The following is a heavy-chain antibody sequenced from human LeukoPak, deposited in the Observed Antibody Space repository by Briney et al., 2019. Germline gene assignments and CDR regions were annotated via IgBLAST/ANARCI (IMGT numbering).Heavy chain of an antibody. V-gene: IGHV1-2*06. J-gene: IGHJ5*02. Sequence: ASVKVSCQASGYPFTGYYIQWVRQAPGQGLEWMGRIKSNTGGANYAQKFQGRVTLTRDTSITTAYMELSRLRPDDAAVYYCAREYNSGWFPWGQGTLVTVSS. CDR3: AREYNSGWFP. CDR1: GYPFTGYY. CDR2: IKSNTGGA. D-gene: IGHD6-19*01.